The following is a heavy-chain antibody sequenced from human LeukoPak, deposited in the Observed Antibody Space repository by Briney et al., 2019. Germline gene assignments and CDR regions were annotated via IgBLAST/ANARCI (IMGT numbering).Heavy chain of an antibody. V-gene: IGHV1-8*03. CDR1: GYTFTSYD. J-gene: IGHJ5*02. Sequence: ASVKVPCKASGYTFTSYDINWVRQATGQGLEWMGWMNPNSGNTGYAQKFQGRVTITRNTSISTAYMELSSLRSEDTAVYYCARGGDEGDWFDPWGQGTLVTVSS. CDR2: MNPNSGNT. D-gene: IGHD3-10*01. CDR3: ARGGDEGDWFDP.